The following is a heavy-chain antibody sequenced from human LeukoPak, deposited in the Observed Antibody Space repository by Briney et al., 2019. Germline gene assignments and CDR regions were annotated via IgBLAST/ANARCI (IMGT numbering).Heavy chain of an antibody. J-gene: IGHJ4*02. D-gene: IGHD3-22*01. Sequence: DPSETLSLTCAVSGGSISSGGYSWSWIRQPPGKGLEWIGEINHSGSTNYNPSLKSRVTISVDTSKNQFSLKLSSVTAADTAVYYCARGRRALTRYYYDSSGYYPKAPAVRDYFDYWGQGTLVTVSS. CDR3: ARGRRALTRYYYDSSGYYPKAPAVRDYFDY. CDR1: GGSISSGGYS. CDR2: INHSGST. V-gene: IGHV4-30-2*01.